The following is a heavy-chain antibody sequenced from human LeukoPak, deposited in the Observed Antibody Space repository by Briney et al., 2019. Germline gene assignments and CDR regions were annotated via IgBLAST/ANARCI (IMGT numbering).Heavy chain of an antibody. Sequence: GGSLRLSCEASGFTFSSYAMSWVRQAPGKGLEWVSNISGSGSGGSTYYADSVKGRFTISRDNSKNTLYLQMNSLRAEDTAVYYCAELGITMIGGVWGKGTTVTISS. D-gene: IGHD3-10*02. J-gene: IGHJ6*04. CDR2: ISGSGSGGST. V-gene: IGHV3-23*01. CDR1: GFTFSSYA. CDR3: AELGITMIGGV.